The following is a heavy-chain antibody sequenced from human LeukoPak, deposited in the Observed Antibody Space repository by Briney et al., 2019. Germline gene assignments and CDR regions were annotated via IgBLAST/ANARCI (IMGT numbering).Heavy chain of an antibody. J-gene: IGHJ4*02. Sequence: PSETLSLTCTVSGGSISSSSYYWSWIRQPAGKGLEWIGRIYTSGSTNYNPSLKSRVTISVDTSKNQFSLKLSSVTAADTAVYYCARGKYDSGGYYLDYWGQGTLVTVSS. V-gene: IGHV4-61*02. D-gene: IGHD3-22*01. CDR1: GGSISSSSYY. CDR2: IYTSGST. CDR3: ARGKYDSGGYYLDY.